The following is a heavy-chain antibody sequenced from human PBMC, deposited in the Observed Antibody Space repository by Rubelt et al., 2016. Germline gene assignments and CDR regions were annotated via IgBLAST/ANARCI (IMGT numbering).Heavy chain of an antibody. CDR3: AKTQTEAEPDY. Sequence: QVTLRESGPALVKPTQTLTLTCTFSGFSLSTSGMCVSWIRQPPGKALEWLALIVWDDDKYYSTSLETRLTISKDTPKTQVVLTMTGMEPVYTATDYCAKTQTEAEPDYWGQGTLVTVSS. CDR2: IVWDDDK. D-gene: IGHD1-14*01. V-gene: IGHV2-70*01. J-gene: IGHJ4*02. CDR1: GFSLSTSGMC.